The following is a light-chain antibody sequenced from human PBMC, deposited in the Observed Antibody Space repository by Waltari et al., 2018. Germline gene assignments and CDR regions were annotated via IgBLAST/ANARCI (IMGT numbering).Light chain of an antibody. Sequence: QSALTQPPSASGSPGQSVTISCTGTSSDVGAYDFVSWYQYHPGKAPKLIIYEVTKRHAAVPDRCSGSKPGKKATLPVSGRQPEDGAAYYCRSYGDNSNCVFGGGTKRTVL. CDR1: SSDVGAYDF. V-gene: IGLV2-8*01. J-gene: IGLJ3*02. CDR3: RSYGDNSNCV. CDR2: EVT.